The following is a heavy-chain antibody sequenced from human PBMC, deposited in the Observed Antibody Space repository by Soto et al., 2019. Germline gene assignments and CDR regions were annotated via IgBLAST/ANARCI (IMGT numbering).Heavy chain of an antibody. D-gene: IGHD3-10*01. CDR1: GYSFTSYW. Sequence: GESLNISCKGSGYSFTSYWISWVRPMPGKGLEWMGRIDPSDSYTNYSPSFQGHVTISADKSISTAYLQWSSLKASDTAMYYCATDHSYYYGSGSVAFDIWGQGTMVTVSS. CDR3: ATDHSYYYGSGSVAFDI. CDR2: IDPSDSYT. V-gene: IGHV5-10-1*01. J-gene: IGHJ3*02.